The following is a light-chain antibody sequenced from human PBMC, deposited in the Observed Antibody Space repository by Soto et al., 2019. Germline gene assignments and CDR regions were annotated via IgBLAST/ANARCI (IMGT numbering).Light chain of an antibody. CDR2: SND. Sequence: QSVLTQPPSASGTPGQRVTISCSGSSSNIGSNTVNWYQQLSGTAPKLLIYSNDQRPSGVPYRFSGSKSGTSASLAISGLQSEDEADYYCAAWDDTLNGYVFGAGTKVTVL. CDR1: SSNIGSNT. V-gene: IGLV1-44*01. CDR3: AAWDDTLNGYV. J-gene: IGLJ1*01.